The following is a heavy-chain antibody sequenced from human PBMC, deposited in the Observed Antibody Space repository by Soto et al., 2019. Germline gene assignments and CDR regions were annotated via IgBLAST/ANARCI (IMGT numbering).Heavy chain of an antibody. CDR2: ISYDGSNK. V-gene: IGHV3-30*18. CDR3: AKDLSGYTPEYAFDI. CDR1: GFTFSSYG. D-gene: IGHD3-16*02. Sequence: GGSLRLSCAASGFTFSSYGMHWVRQAPGKGLEWVAVISYDGSNKYYADSVKGRFTISRDNSKNTLYLQMNSLRAEDTAVCYCAKDLSGYTPEYAFDIWGQGTMVTVSS. J-gene: IGHJ3*02.